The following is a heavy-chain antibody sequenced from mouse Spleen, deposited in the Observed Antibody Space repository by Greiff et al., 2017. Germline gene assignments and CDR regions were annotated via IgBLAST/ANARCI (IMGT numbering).Heavy chain of an antibody. J-gene: IGHJ3*01. CDR3: ASYYYGSSYSFAY. CDR2: INPYNGGT. Sequence: EVQLQQSGPVLVKPGASVKMSCKASGYTFTDYYMNWVKQSHGKSLEWIGVINPYNGGTSYNQKFKGKATLTVDKSSSTAYMELNSLTSEDSAVYYCASYYYGSSYSFAYWGQGTLVTVSA. CDR1: GYTFTDYY. D-gene: IGHD1-1*01. V-gene: IGHV1-19*01.